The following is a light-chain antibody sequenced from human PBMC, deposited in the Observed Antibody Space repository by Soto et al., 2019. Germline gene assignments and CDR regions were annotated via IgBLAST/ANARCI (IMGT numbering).Light chain of an antibody. Sequence: DIQMTQSPSTLSASVGDRVTITCRASQSISTYLAWYQQKQGKAPKVLIWNPYTLHRGVSSRFSGSGSGTEFTLTISSRQPDDFATYYCQQYNGYSPCTFGQGTKVEIK. CDR1: QSISTY. CDR3: QQYNGYSPCT. V-gene: IGKV1-5*01. CDR2: NPY. J-gene: IGKJ1*01.